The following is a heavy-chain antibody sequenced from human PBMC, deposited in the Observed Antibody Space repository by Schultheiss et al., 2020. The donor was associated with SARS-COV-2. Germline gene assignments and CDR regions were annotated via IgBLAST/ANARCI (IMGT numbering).Heavy chain of an antibody. CDR3: ARSPGTDY. CDR2: INSDGTTA. Sequence: GGSLRLSCAASGFTFSSYWMHWVRQAPGKGLVWVSRINSDGTTATYADSVKGRFTISRDNAKSTLYLQMNSLTTEDTAVYYCARSPGTDYWGQGTLVTVSS. J-gene: IGHJ4*02. V-gene: IGHV3-74*01. D-gene: IGHD1-1*01. CDR1: GFTFSSYW.